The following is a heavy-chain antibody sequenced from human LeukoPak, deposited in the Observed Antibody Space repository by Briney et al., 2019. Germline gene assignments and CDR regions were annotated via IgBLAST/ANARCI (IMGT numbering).Heavy chain of an antibody. CDR3: ARFNRIAAAANRDY. CDR2: MNPNSGNT. D-gene: IGHD6-13*01. CDR1: GYTFTSYD. J-gene: IGHJ4*02. Sequence: ASVKVSCKASGYTFTSYDINWVRQATGQGLEWIGWMNPNSGNTGYAQKFQGRVTMTRNTSISTAYMELSSLRSEDTAVYYCARFNRIAAAANRDYWGQGTLVTVSS. V-gene: IGHV1-8*01.